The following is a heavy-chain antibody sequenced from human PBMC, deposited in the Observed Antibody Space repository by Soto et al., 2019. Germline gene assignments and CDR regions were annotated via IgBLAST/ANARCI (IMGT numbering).Heavy chain of an antibody. CDR2: FDPEDGET. Sequence: ASVKVSCKVSGYTLTELSMHWVRQAPGKGLEWMGGFDPEDGETIYAQKFQGRVTMTEDTSTDTAYMELSSLRSEDTAVYYCATLPLTTVTQYYFDYWGQGTLVTVSS. CDR3: ATLPLTTVTQYYFDY. V-gene: IGHV1-24*01. J-gene: IGHJ4*02. D-gene: IGHD4-17*01. CDR1: GYTLTELS.